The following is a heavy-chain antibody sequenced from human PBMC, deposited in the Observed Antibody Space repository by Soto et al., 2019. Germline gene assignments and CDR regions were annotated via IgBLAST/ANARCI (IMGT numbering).Heavy chain of an antibody. J-gene: IGHJ6*03. V-gene: IGHV4-61*08. CDR2: ITDSGRT. D-gene: IGHD1-1*01. CDR1: GGSIRRSDSC. CDR3: ARVMGLHRMYNPYYYYYMDV. Sequence: PSETLSLTCSVSGGSIRRSDSCWSWVRQFPGKGLEWIAYITDSGRTDYNPSLQSRVTISVDTSKNQFSLKLSSVTAADTAVYYCARVMGLHRMYNPYYYYYMDVWGKGTTVTVSS.